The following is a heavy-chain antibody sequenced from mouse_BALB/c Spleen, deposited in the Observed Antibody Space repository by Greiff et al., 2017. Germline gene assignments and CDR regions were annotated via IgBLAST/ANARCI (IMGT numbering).Heavy chain of an antibody. Sequence: EVMLVESGGGLVKPGGSLKLSCAASGFTFSSYTMSWVRQTPEKRLEWVATISSGGSYTYYPDSVKGRFTISRDNAKNTLYLQMSSLKSEDTAMYYGTRDRGGDYDEGFAYWGQGTLVTVSA. V-gene: IGHV5-6-4*01. CDR2: ISSGGSYT. CDR3: TRDRGGDYDEGFAY. J-gene: IGHJ3*01. D-gene: IGHD2-4*01. CDR1: GFTFSSYT.